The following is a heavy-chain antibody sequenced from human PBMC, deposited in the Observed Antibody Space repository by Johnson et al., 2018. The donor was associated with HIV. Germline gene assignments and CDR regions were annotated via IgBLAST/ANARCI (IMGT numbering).Heavy chain of an antibody. Sequence: QVQLVESGGGLVKPGGSLRLSCAASGFTFSDYYMSWIRQAPGKGLEWISYISSGGSSIYYADSVRGRFTISRDNAKKSLFLQLSRLRAGDTGVYYCARGGTYNWSPDRIGNAFDIWGQGTTVTVSS. J-gene: IGHJ3*02. D-gene: IGHD1-20*01. CDR2: ISSGGSSI. V-gene: IGHV3-11*04. CDR3: ARGGTYNWSPDRIGNAFDI. CDR1: GFTFSDYY.